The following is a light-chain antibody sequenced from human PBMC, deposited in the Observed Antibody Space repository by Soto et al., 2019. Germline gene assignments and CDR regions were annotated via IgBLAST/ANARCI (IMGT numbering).Light chain of an antibody. V-gene: IGKV3-15*01. CDR3: QHYTNWPT. Sequence: EIVMTQSPATLSVSPGERATLSCRASQSVNSNLAWYQQKPVQAPLRLLYGASTRAPAVPARYSCSGSGTDFTLTLSSLQFEDFEVYYCQHYTNWPTFGQGTKVEIK. CDR1: QSVNSN. CDR2: GAS. J-gene: IGKJ1*01.